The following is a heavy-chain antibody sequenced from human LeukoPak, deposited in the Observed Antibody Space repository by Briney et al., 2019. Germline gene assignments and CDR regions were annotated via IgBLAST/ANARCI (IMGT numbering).Heavy chain of an antibody. CDR3: ARRYYYYGSGSYFYYYYMDV. D-gene: IGHD3-10*01. CDR2: INHSGST. V-gene: IGHV4-34*01. CDR1: GGSFSGYY. Sequence: TSETLSLTCAVYGGSFSGYYWSWIRQPPGKGLEWIGEINHSGSTNYNPSLKSRVTISVDTSKNQFSLKLSSVTAADTAVYYCARRYYYYGSGSYFYYYYMDVWGKGTTVTISS. J-gene: IGHJ6*03.